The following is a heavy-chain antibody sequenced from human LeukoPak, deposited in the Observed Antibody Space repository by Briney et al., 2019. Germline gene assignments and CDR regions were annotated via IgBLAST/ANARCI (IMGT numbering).Heavy chain of an antibody. V-gene: IGHV3-21*01. J-gene: IGHJ6*02. D-gene: IGHD2-2*02. CDR2: ISSSSSYI. CDR1: GFTFSSYS. CDR3: ARDQLGYCSSTSCYTGYYGMDV. Sequence: RAGGSLRLSCAASGFTFSSYSMNWVRQAPGKGLEWVSSISSSSSYIYYADSVKGRFTISRDNAKNSLYLQMSSLRAEDTAVYYCARDQLGYCSSTSCYTGYYGMDVWGQGTTVTVSS.